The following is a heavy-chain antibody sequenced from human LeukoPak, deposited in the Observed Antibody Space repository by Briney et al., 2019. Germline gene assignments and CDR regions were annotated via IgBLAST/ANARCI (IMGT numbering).Heavy chain of an antibody. CDR2: MNPDNGGT. V-gene: IGHV1-2*02. Sequence: GASVKVSCKASEYTFTVYFMHWVRQAPGQGLEWMGLMNPDNGGTHYAQKFQGRVTMTRDSSINTAYMELSRLTSDDTAVYYSATLGGHSLAAQSGYWGQGTLVTVSS. D-gene: IGHD3-16*01. CDR1: EYTFTVYF. J-gene: IGHJ4*02. CDR3: ATLGGHSLAAQSGY.